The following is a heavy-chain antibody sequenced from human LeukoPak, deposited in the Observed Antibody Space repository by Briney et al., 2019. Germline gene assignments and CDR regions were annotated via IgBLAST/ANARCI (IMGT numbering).Heavy chain of an antibody. V-gene: IGHV3-30*02. D-gene: IGHD2/OR15-2a*01. CDR1: GFTFSSYG. CDR3: AKNWEYIGWYDP. Sequence: PGGSLRLSCTAYGFTFSSYGMHWVRQAPGKGLEWVAFIRYDGSNKYCADSVKGRFTISRDNSKNTLYLQMNSLRAEDTAVYYCAKNWEYIGWYDPWGQGTLVTVSS. CDR2: IRYDGSNK. J-gene: IGHJ5*02.